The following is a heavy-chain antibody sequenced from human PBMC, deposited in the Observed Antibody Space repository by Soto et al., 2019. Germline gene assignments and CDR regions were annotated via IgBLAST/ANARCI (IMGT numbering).Heavy chain of an antibody. CDR1: GFTFSSYG. Sequence: QVQLVESGGGVVQPGRSLRLSCAASGFTFSSYGMHWVRQAPGKGLEWVAVISYDGSNKYYADSVKGRFTISRDNSKNTLYLQMNSLRAEDTAVYYCAKADYGSGSCFDYWGQGTLVTVSS. CDR3: AKADYGSGSCFDY. J-gene: IGHJ4*02. V-gene: IGHV3-30*18. CDR2: ISYDGSNK. D-gene: IGHD3-10*01.